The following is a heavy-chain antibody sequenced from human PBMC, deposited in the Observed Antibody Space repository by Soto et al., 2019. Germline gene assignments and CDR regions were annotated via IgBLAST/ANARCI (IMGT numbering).Heavy chain of an antibody. J-gene: IGHJ4*02. CDR2: IWHDGSNE. CDR1: RMSFSFFG. CDR3: AAELSYSRSTSSRTYYFDS. D-gene: IGHD2-2*01. V-gene: IGHV3-33*01. Sequence: QVQLVESGGGVVQPGRSLRLSCAASRMSFSFFGIHWVRQAPGQGLEWVAAIWHDGSNENYEDSVKGRFTISRDSSKNTVYLQMNSLRVEDTAVYFCAAELSYSRSTSSRTYYFDSWCQGTLVAVSS.